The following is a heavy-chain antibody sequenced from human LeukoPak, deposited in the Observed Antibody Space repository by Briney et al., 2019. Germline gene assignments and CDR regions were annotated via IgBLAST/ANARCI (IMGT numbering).Heavy chain of an antibody. CDR1: GGSFSGYY. Sequence: SETLSLTCAVYGGSFSGYYWSWIRQPPGKGLEWIGEINHSGSTNYNPSLKSRVTISVDTSKNQFSLRLSSVTAADTAVYYCARELYSSGYHDAFDIWGQGTMVTVSS. CDR3: ARELYSSGYHDAFDI. V-gene: IGHV4-34*01. J-gene: IGHJ3*02. D-gene: IGHD3-22*01. CDR2: INHSGST.